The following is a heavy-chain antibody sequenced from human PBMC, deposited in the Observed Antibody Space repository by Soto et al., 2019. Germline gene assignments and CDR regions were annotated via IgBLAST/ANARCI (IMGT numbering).Heavy chain of an antibody. CDR1: GFTFSSYA. D-gene: IGHD5-12*01. Sequence: GGSLRLSCAASGFTFSSYAMSWVRQAPGKGLEWVSAISGSGGSTYYADSVKGRFTISRDNSKNTLYLQMNSLRAEDTAVYYCAKGVGVATTNYYYYYGMDVWGQGTTVTVSS. V-gene: IGHV3-23*01. CDR3: AKGVGVATTNYYYYYGMDV. CDR2: ISGSGGST. J-gene: IGHJ6*02.